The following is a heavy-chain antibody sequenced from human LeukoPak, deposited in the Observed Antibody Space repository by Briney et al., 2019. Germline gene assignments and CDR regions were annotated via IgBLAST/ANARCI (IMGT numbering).Heavy chain of an antibody. CDR2: INNLGTST. V-gene: IGHV3-74*01. CDR3: ARGGRAYYFDY. D-gene: IGHD1-26*01. Sequence: GGSLRLSCAASGFTFSNYWMHWVRQAPGKGLVWVSRINNLGTSTNYADSVRGRFTISRDDAKNTLYLQMNSLRAEDTAVYYCARGGRAYYFDYWGRGTLVTVSS. J-gene: IGHJ4*02. CDR1: GFTFSNYW.